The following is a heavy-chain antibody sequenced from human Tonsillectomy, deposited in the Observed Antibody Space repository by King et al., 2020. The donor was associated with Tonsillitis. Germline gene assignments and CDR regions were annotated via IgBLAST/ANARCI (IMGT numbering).Heavy chain of an antibody. D-gene: IGHD3-3*01. J-gene: IGHJ6*03. CDR2: ISGSGSNT. Sequence: VQLVESGGGLVQPGGSLRLSCAASGFTFSSYAMAWVRQAPGKGLEWVSGISGSGSNTYYADSVKGRFTICRDKSTNTLYLRMNSLRAEDTAVYYCAKEAGEWYTYYYYYYMDVWGKGTTVTVSS. CDR1: GFTFSSYA. CDR3: AKEAGEWYTYYYYYYMDV. V-gene: IGHV3-23*04.